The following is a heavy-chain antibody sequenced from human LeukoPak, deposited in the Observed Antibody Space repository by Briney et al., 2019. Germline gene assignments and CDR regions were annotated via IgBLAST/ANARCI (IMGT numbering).Heavy chain of an antibody. CDR1: GFTFDDYL. J-gene: IGHJ1*01. Sequence: GGSLRLSCAASGFTFDDYLLHWVRQAPGKGLEWVSGIRGNGVTTYYADSVKGRFTISRDNSKNMLYLQMSSLGAEDTAVYFCAKDDAWGRYQDWGQGTLVTVSS. CDR2: IRGNGVTT. V-gene: IGHV3-23*01. D-gene: IGHD3-16*01. CDR3: AKDDAWGRYQD.